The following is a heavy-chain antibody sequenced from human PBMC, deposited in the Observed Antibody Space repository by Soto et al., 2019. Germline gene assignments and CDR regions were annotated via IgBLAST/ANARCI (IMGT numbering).Heavy chain of an antibody. CDR2: INHSEST. J-gene: IGHJ4*02. V-gene: IGHV4-34*10. CDR1: GGSFSNYY. D-gene: IGHD2-2*01. CDR3: AKVESIVVVPAAVDY. Sequence: SETLSLTCAVYGGSFSNYYWPWIRQPPGKGQEWIGEINHSESTYYADSVKGRFTISRDNSKNTLYLQVSSLRDEDTAVFYCAKVESIVVVPAAVDYWGQGTPVTVSS.